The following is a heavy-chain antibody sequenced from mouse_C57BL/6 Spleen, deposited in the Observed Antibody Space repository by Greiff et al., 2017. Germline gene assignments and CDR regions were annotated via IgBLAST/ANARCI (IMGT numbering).Heavy chain of an antibody. J-gene: IGHJ3*01. D-gene: IGHD3-3*01. CDR3: TRRDSYSWFAY. CDR2: IYPGNSDT. CDR1: GYPFTSYW. V-gene: IGHV1-5*01. Sequence: VQLQQSGTVLARPGASVKMSCKTSGYPFTSYWMHWVKQRPGQGLEWIGAIYPGNSDTSYNQKFKGKAKLTAVTSARTAYMELSSLTNEASAVYYCTRRDSYSWFAYWGQGTLVTVSA.